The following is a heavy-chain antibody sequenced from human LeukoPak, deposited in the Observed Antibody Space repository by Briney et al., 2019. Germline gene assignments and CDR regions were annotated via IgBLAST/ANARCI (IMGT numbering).Heavy chain of an antibody. CDR2: IYYSGST. CDR1: GGSISSYY. Sequence: SETLSLTCTVSGGSISSYYWSWIRQPPGKGLEWIGYIYYSGSTNYNPSLKSRVTISVDTSKNQFSLKLSSVTAADTAVYYCARVGSGSYYSDYWGQGTLVTVSS. CDR3: ARVGSGSYYSDY. D-gene: IGHD3-10*01. J-gene: IGHJ4*02. V-gene: IGHV4-59*01.